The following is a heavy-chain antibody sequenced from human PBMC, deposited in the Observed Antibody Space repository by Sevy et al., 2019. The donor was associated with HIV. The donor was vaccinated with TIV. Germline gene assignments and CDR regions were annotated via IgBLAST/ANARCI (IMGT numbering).Heavy chain of an antibody. CDR1: XXXXXXYX. V-gene: IGHV3-74*01. Sequence: GGSLRLSCEASXXXXXXYXMXWVRXVPGKXLVWVSRIDPXXXRTSYVDSVKGRFTISRDNAKNTLYLQMNSLRGEDTAVYYCAXDFXWXXXYWGQGTLVTVSS. J-gene: IGHJ4*02. CDR3: AXDFXWXXXY. CDR2: IDPXXXRT.